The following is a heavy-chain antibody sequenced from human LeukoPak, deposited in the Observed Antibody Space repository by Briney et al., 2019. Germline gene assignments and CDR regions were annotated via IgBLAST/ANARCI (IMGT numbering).Heavy chain of an antibody. CDR2: INHSGST. J-gene: IGHJ3*02. CDR1: GGSFSAYY. D-gene: IGHD3-16*01. Sequence: SETLSLTCAVYGGSFSAYYWSWIRQPPGKGLEWIGEINHSGSTKYNPSLKSRVTISVDTSKNQFSLKLSSVTAADTAVYYCARDARGVDAFDIWGQGTMVTVSS. CDR3: ARDARGVDAFDI. V-gene: IGHV4-34*01.